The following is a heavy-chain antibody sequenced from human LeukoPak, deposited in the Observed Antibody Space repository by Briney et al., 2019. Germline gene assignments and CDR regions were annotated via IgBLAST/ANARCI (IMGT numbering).Heavy chain of an antibody. J-gene: IGHJ1*01. D-gene: IGHD3-22*01. CDR3: ATYSSLNRREFQY. CDR1: GFTFSSHG. Sequence: GGSLRLSCGASGFTFSSHGMHWVRQAPGKGLEWVAVVSDDGSTTYYADSVKGRFTISRDNSKNTLYLQMNSLRAEDTAVYYCATYSSLNRREFQYWGQGTLLTVSS. V-gene: IGHV3-30*03. CDR2: VSDDGSTT.